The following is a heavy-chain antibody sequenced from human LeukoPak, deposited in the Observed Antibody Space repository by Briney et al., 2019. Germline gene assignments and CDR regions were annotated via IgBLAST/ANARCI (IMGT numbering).Heavy chain of an antibody. CDR2: INPSGGST. V-gene: IGHV1-46*01. Sequence: ASVKVSCKASGYTFTSYYMHWVRQAPGQGLEWMGIINPSGGSTSYAQKFQGRVTMTRDTSTSTVYMELSSLRSEDTAVYYCARDRGATWPYHYHYMDVWGKGTTVTISS. J-gene: IGHJ6*03. CDR1: GYTFTSYY. D-gene: IGHD3-10*01. CDR3: ARDRGATWPYHYHYMDV.